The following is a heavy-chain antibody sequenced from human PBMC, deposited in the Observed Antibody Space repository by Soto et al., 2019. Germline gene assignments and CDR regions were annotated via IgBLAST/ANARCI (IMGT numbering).Heavy chain of an antibody. CDR3: AKGKGVGATPDGANC. V-gene: IGHV3-23*01. D-gene: IGHD1-26*01. J-gene: IGHJ4*02. CDR1: GFTFSNYG. Sequence: EVQVLESGGGLVQPGGSLRLSCAASGFTFSNYGMNWVRQAPGKGLEWVSGIRSDGDTTYNSDSVKGRLTDSRDTSKNTVYLQMNSLRAEDTAVYYCAKGKGVGATPDGANCWGQGTLVTVSS. CDR2: IRSDGDTT.